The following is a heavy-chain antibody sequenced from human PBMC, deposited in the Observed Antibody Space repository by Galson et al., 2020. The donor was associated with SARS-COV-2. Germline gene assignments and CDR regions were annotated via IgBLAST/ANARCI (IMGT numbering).Heavy chain of an antibody. CDR2: ITWNSGTI. CDR3: AKGPNSYSSNWYGIDY. J-gene: IGHJ4*02. V-gene: IGHV3-9*01. Sequence: GGSLRLSCAASGFTFDDYAMHWVRQGPGKGPEWVSGITWNSGTIGYAGSVKGRFTISRDNAKNSLYLQMNCLTPEDTAFYYCAKGPNSYSSNWYGIDYWGQGTLVTVSS. D-gene: IGHD6-13*01. CDR1: GFTFDDYA.